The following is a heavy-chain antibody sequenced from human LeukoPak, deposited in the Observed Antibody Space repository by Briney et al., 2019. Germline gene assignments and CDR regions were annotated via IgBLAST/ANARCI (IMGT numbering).Heavy chain of an antibody. D-gene: IGHD2-2*01. CDR1: GFTFSSYW. J-gene: IGHJ4*02. CDR2: INSDGSST. CDR3: AKKNDIVVVSAAVDFDY. V-gene: IGHV3-74*01. Sequence: GGSLRLSCAASGFTFSSYWMHWVRQAPGKGLVWVSRINSDGSSTSYADSVKGRFTISRDNAKNTLYLQMNSLRAEGTAVYYCAKKNDIVVVSAAVDFDYWGQGTLVTVSS.